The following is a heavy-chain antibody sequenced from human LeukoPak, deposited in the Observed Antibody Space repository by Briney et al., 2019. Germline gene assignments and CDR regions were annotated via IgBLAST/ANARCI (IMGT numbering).Heavy chain of an antibody. CDR3: ARDMAGSRQFDY. CDR2: IYYSGST. CDR1: GGSISSSRYY. J-gene: IGHJ4*02. D-gene: IGHD3-10*01. V-gene: IGHV4-39*07. Sequence: PSETLSLTCTVSGGSISSSRYYWGWIRQPPGKGLEWIGTIYYSGSTYYNPSLKSRVTISVDTSKNQFSLKLSSVTAADTAVYYCARDMAGSRQFDYWGQGTLVTVSS.